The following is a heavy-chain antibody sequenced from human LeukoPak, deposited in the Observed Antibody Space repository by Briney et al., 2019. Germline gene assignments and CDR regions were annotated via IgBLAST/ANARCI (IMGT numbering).Heavy chain of an antibody. Sequence: GGSLRLSCAASGFTFSSYAMSWVRQAPGKGLEWVSAIRGSGGSTYYADSVKGRFTISRDNSKNTLYLQMYSLRAEDTAVYYCAKAGTAMGYYFDYWGQGTLVTVSS. CDR2: IRGSGGST. J-gene: IGHJ4*02. CDR3: AKAGTAMGYYFDY. V-gene: IGHV3-23*01. CDR1: GFTFSSYA. D-gene: IGHD2-2*01.